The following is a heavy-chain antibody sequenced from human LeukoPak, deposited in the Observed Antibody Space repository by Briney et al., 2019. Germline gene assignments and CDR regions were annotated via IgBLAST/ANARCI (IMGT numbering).Heavy chain of an antibody. D-gene: IGHD3-22*01. Sequence: SETLSLTCAVYGGSFSGYYWSWIRQPPGKGLEWIGEINHSGSTNYNPSLKSRVTISVDTSNNQFSLNLSSVTAADTAVYYCARAYDISGYSCGCDQWGQGTLVTVSS. CDR2: INHSGST. CDR3: ARAYDISGYSCGCDQ. V-gene: IGHV4-34*01. CDR1: GGSFSGYY. J-gene: IGHJ4*02.